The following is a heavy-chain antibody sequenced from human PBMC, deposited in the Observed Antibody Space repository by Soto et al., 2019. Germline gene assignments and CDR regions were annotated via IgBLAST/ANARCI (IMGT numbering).Heavy chain of an antibody. CDR2: IYHSGST. J-gene: IGHJ5*02. CDR3: ARVPTP. V-gene: IGHV4-30-2*01. Sequence: PSEILSLTYPVSDGSIRGGVCPWSWIRQPPGKGLEWIGYIYHSGSTYYNPSLKSRVTISVDRSKNQFSLKLSSVTAADTAVYYCARVPTPWGQGTLVTVSS. CDR1: DGSIRGGVCP.